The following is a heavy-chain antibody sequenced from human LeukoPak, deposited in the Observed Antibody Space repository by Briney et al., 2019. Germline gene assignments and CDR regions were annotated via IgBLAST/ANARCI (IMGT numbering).Heavy chain of an antibody. J-gene: IGHJ4*02. CDR2: ISGSGDSR. CDR1: GFTFSSYA. CDR3: ARDDGTHFFDY. V-gene: IGHV3-23*01. Sequence: PGGSLRLSCAASGFTFSSYAMSWVRQAPGKGLEWVSAISGSGDSRYYADSVRGRLTISRDNSKNTLYLQMNSLRIEDTAVYYCARDDGTHFFDYWGQGTLVTVSS. D-gene: IGHD1-26*01.